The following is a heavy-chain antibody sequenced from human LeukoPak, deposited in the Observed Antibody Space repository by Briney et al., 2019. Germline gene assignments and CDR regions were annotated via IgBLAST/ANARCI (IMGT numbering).Heavy chain of an antibody. D-gene: IGHD3-10*01. CDR2: IYYSGST. Sequence: PSETLSLTCTVSGGSISSYYWSWIRQPPGKGLDWIGYIYYSGSTNYNPSLTSRVTISVDTSKNQFSLKLSSVTAADTAVYYCARHSQSYYYGSGKGWFDPWGQGTLVTVSS. CDR1: GGSISSYY. V-gene: IGHV4-59*08. J-gene: IGHJ5*02. CDR3: ARHSQSYYYGSGKGWFDP.